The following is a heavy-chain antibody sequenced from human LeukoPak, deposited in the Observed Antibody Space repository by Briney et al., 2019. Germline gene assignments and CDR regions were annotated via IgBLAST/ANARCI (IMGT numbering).Heavy chain of an antibody. Sequence: GGSLRLSCVASGFTFGRHAMTWVRQAPGKGLEWVSSVFDSGAPTYYADSVKGRFTISRDNSKNTMYLQMESLRAEDTAVYYCTKAVGGGRDAYDIWGQGTLVTVSS. CDR3: TKAVGGGRDAYDI. CDR1: GFTFGRHA. CDR2: VFDSGAPT. V-gene: IGHV3-23*01. D-gene: IGHD3-16*01. J-gene: IGHJ3*02.